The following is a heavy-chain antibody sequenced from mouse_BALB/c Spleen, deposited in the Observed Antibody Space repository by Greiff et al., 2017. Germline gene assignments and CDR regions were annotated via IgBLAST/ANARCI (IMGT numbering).Heavy chain of an antibody. Sequence: VQLVESGPGLVAPSQSLSITCTVSGFSLTSYGVHWVRQPPGKGLEWLGVIWAGGSTNYNSALMSRLSISKDNSKSQVFLKMNSLQTDDTAMYYCAREGLRLRAMDYWGQGTSVTVSS. CDR2: IWAGGST. CDR3: AREGLRLRAMDY. CDR1: GFSLTSYG. V-gene: IGHV2-9*02. J-gene: IGHJ4*01. D-gene: IGHD1-2*01.